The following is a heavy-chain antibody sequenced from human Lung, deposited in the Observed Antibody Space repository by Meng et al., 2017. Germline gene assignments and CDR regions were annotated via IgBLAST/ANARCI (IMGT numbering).Heavy chain of an antibody. V-gene: IGHV4-34*01. Sequence: WGAALLEPSGTLSRTCLFSAGSFSDYYWSWIRQPPGKGLEWIGEINHSGSTNYNPSLGSRATISVDTSQNNLSLKLSSVTAADSAVYYCARGPTTMAHDFDYWGQGTLVTVSS. CDR1: AGSFSDYY. J-gene: IGHJ4*02. CDR3: ARGPTTMAHDFDY. D-gene: IGHD4-11*01. CDR2: INHSGST.